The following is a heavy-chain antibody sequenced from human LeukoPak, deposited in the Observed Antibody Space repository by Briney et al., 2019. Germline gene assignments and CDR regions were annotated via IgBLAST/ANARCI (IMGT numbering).Heavy chain of an antibody. CDR2: IIPIFGTA. D-gene: IGHD4-23*01. CDR3: ARETLGGRGYYYYAMDV. Sequence: SVKVSCKASGGTFISYAISWVRQAPGQGLEWMGGIIPIFGTANYAQKFQGRVTITADESTSTAYMELSSLRSEDTAVYYCARETLGGRGYYYYAMDVWGQGTTVTVSS. CDR1: GGTFISYA. V-gene: IGHV1-69*13. J-gene: IGHJ6*02.